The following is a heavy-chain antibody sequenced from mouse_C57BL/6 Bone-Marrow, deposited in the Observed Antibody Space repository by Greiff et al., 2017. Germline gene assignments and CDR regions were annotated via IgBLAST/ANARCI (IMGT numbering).Heavy chain of an antibody. CDR3: SSFDGNYFDF. CDR2: IDPEIGDT. D-gene: IGHD2-3*01. Sequence: DVKLQESGAELVRPGASVKLSCTASGFNIKDDYIHWVKQRPEQGLEWIGWIDPEIGDTEYASKFKGKATITSDTSSNTAYPQLSSLTSEDTAVYYCSSFDGNYFDFWGQGTPLTVAS. V-gene: IGHV14-4*01. CDR1: GFNIKDDY. J-gene: IGHJ2*01.